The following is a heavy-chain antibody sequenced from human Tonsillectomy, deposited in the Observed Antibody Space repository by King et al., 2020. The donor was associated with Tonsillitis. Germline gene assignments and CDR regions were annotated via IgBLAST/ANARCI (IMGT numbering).Heavy chain of an antibody. CDR1: GGSISSSDHY. Sequence: LQLQESGPGVVKPSETLSLTCTVSGGSISSSDHYWVWIRQPPGKGLEWIGDMYYSGTIFYNPSLKSRITISGGTSENRFSLKLSSVTAADTAVYFCARSVSGSFDYWGQGAPVTVSS. CDR2: MYYSGTI. CDR3: ARSVSGSFDY. J-gene: IGHJ4*02. V-gene: IGHV4-39*01. D-gene: IGHD1-26*01.